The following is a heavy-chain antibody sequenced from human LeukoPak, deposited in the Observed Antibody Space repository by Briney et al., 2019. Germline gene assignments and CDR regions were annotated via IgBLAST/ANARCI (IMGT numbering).Heavy chain of an antibody. J-gene: IGHJ4*02. Sequence: PGGTLRLSCAASGFTFSSYSMNWVRQAPGKGLEWVSSISSSISYIYYADSVKGRFTISRDNAKNSLYLQMNSLRAEDTAVYYCARGKELLGFVYWGQGTLVTVSS. D-gene: IGHD1-26*01. CDR2: ISSSISYI. CDR1: GFTFSSYS. V-gene: IGHV3-21*01. CDR3: ARGKELLGFVY.